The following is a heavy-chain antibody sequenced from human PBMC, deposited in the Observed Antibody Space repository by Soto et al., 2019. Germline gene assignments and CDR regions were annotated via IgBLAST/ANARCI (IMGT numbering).Heavy chain of an antibody. J-gene: IGHJ5*02. CDR2: INHSGST. CDR3: ARDYGVNWFDP. D-gene: IGHD4-17*01. V-gene: IGHV4-34*01. CDR1: GGSFSGYY. Sequence: SSETLSLTCAFYGGSFSGYYWSLVRQPPGKGLEWIGEINHSGSTNYNPSLKSRVTISVDTSKNQFSLKLSSVTAADTAVYYCARDYGVNWFDPWGQGTLVTVSS.